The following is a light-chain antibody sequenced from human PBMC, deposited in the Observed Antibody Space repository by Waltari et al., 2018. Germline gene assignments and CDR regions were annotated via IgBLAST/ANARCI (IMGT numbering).Light chain of an antibody. J-gene: IGKJ5*01. V-gene: IGKV3-11*01. Sequence: EIVLTQSPATLSLSPGERGTISCRASQSINNHLAWYQQRPGQAPRLLVYDSSNRAPGIPARFSGSGSGTDFTLTISSLEPEDIAVYYCQHRINWPSTFGQGTRLEIK. CDR2: DSS. CDR1: QSINNH. CDR3: QHRINWPST.